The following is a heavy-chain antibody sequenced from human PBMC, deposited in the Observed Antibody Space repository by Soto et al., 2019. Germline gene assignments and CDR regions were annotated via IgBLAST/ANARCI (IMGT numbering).Heavy chain of an antibody. CDR3: ARSPGPDILTGYVWFDP. CDR2: IIPILGIA. V-gene: IGHV1-69*02. J-gene: IGHJ5*02. CDR1: GGTFSSYT. D-gene: IGHD3-9*01. Sequence: GASVKVSCKASGGTFSSYTISWVRQAPGQGLEWMGRIIPILGIANYAQKFQGRVTITADKSTSTAYMELSSLRSEDTAVYYCARSPGPDILTGYVWFDPWGQGTLVTVSS.